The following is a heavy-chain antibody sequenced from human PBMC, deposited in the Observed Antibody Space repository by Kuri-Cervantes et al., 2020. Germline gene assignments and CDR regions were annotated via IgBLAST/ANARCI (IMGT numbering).Heavy chain of an antibody. CDR3: ARGRIGEQWLVRPFDH. CDR2: IIPIFGTA. CDR1: GYTFTSYD. D-gene: IGHD6-19*01. J-gene: IGHJ4*02. V-gene: IGHV1-69*06. Sequence: SVKVSCKASGYTFTSYDINWVRQATGQGLEWMGGIIPIFGTANYAQKFQGRVTITADKSTGTAYMELSSLRSEDTAVYYCARGRIGEQWLVRPFDHWGQGTLVTVSS.